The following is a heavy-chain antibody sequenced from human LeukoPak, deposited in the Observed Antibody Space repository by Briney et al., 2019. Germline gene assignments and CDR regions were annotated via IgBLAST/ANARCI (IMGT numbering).Heavy chain of an antibody. V-gene: IGHV4-31*03. CDR2: IYYSGRT. Sequence: SETLSLTCTVSGGSVNSGGYYWTWIRQHPGTGLEWLGYIYYSGRTYYNPSLKSRTSISLDTSKNQFSLNLTSVSAADTAFYFCARSSDYGDYDWGQGTLITVSS. CDR3: ARSSDYGDYD. J-gene: IGHJ4*02. D-gene: IGHD4-17*01. CDR1: GGSVNSGGYY.